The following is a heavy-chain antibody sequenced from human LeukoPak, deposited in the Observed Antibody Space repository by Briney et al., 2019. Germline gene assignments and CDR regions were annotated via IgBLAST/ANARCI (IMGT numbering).Heavy chain of an antibody. Sequence: GASVKVSCKASGYTFTGYYMHWVRQAPGQGLEWMGWINTNSGGTNYAQKFQGRVTMTRDTSISTAYMELSRLRSDDTAVYYCAKTTASLKAGYNLYYFDYWGQGTLVTVSS. CDR1: GYTFTGYY. J-gene: IGHJ4*02. D-gene: IGHD5-24*01. V-gene: IGHV1-2*02. CDR3: AKTTASLKAGYNLYYFDY. CDR2: INTNSGGT.